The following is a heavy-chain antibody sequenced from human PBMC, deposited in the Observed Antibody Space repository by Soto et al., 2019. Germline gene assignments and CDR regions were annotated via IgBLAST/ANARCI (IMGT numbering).Heavy chain of an antibody. CDR1: GYTFTSYY. J-gene: IGHJ6*02. V-gene: IGHV1-46*01. Sequence: GASVKVSCKASGYTFTSYYMHWVRQAPGQGLEWMGIINPSGGSTSYAQKFQGRVTMTRDTSTSTVYMELSSLRSEDTAVYYCARDRGGTVTTPYYYYYGMDFWGQGTTVPVSS. CDR3: ARDRGGTVTTPYYYYYGMDF. CDR2: INPSGGST. D-gene: IGHD4-4*01.